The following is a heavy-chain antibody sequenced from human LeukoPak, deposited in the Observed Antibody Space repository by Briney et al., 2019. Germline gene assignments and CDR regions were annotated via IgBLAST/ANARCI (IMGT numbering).Heavy chain of an antibody. Sequence: SETLSLTCTVSGGSISTYYWSWIRQPPGKGLEWIGYVYYTGSTNYNPSLKSRVTISVDTSKNQFSLKPTSVTAADTAVYYCARRFQDQTYYYFGMDVWGQGTTVTVSS. V-gene: IGHV4-59*08. CDR3: ARRFQDQTYYYFGMDV. CDR2: VYYTGST. D-gene: IGHD2-21*01. CDR1: GGSISTYY. J-gene: IGHJ6*02.